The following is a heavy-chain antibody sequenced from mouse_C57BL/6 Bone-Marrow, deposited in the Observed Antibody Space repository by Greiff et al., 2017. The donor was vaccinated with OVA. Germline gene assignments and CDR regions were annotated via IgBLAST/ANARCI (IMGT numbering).Heavy chain of an antibody. CDR3: TRVQVYYYGSSSFDY. J-gene: IGHJ2*01. D-gene: IGHD1-1*01. CDR1: GYTFTDYE. Sequence: QVHVKQSGAELVRPGASVTLSCKASGYTFTDYEMHWVKQTPVHGLEWIGAIDPETGGTAYNQKFKGKAILTADKSSSTAYMELRSLTSEDSAVYYGTRVQVYYYGSSSFDYWGQGTTLTVSS. V-gene: IGHV1-15*01. CDR2: IDPETGGT.